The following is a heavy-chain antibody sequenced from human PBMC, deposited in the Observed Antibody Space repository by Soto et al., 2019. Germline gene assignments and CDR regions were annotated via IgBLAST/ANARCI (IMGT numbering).Heavy chain of an antibody. CDR2: TYYRSKWYN. J-gene: IGHJ5*02. CDR1: GDSVSSNNAA. CDR3: VRDQRDLARGVGRWFGP. Sequence: QVQLQQSGPGLVKPSQTLSLTCAISGDSVSSNNAAWNWIRQSPSRGLEWLGRTYYRSKWYNDYAVSVKSRITINPDTPKNQFSLQLNSVTPEDTAVYFCVRDQRDLARGVGRWFGPWGQGTLVTVSS. D-gene: IGHD3-10*01. V-gene: IGHV6-1*01.